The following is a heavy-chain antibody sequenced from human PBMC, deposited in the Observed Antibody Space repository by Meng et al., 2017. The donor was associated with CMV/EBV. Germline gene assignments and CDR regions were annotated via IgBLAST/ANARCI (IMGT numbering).Heavy chain of an antibody. V-gene: IGHV3-15*01. CDR3: AKDQWFGELLYYYYGMDV. D-gene: IGHD3-10*01. CDR2: IKSKTDGGTT. Sequence: GESLKISCAASGFTFSNAWMSWVRQAPGKGLEWVGRIKSKTDGGTTDYAAPVKGRFTISRDDSKNTLYLQMNSLKTEDTAVYYCAKDQWFGELLYYYYGMDVWGQGTTVTVSS. CDR1: GFTFSNAW. J-gene: IGHJ6*02.